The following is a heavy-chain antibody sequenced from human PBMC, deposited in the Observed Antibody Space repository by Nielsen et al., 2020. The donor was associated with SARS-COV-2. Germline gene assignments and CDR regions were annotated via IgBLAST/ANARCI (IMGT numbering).Heavy chain of an antibody. D-gene: IGHD6-13*01. J-gene: IGHJ4*02. Sequence: SETLSLTCTVSGVPVTSGSYFWSWIRQAPGKRLEWIGYMFYIGTANYNPSFQSRVNISVDTSKNQFTLRLNSVTAADTAVYFCAREERHQQLAADYWGPGTLVTVTS. CDR1: GVPVTSGSYF. CDR3: AREERHQQLAADY. V-gene: IGHV4-61*01. CDR2: MFYIGTA.